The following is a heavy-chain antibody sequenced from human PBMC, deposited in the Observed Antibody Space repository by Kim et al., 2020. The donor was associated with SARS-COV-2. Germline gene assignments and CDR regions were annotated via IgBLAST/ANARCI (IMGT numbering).Heavy chain of an antibody. CDR2: MNPNSGNT. J-gene: IGHJ6*02. Sequence: ASVKVSCKASGYTFTSYDINWVRQATGQGLEWMGWMNPNSGNTGYAQKFQGRVTMTRNTSISTAYMELSSLRSEDTAVYYCARGGQPHYVWGSYRYYYYYYGMDVWGQGTTVTVSS. D-gene: IGHD3-16*02. CDR3: ARGGQPHYVWGSYRYYYYYYGMDV. V-gene: IGHV1-8*01. CDR1: GYTFTSYD.